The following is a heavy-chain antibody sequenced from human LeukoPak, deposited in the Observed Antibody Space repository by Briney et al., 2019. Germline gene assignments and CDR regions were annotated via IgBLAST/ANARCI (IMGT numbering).Heavy chain of an antibody. Sequence: PSETLSLTCTVSGGSISSSNYYWGWIRQPPGKGLEWIGYIYYSGSANYNPSLKSRVTISVDTSKNQFSLKLSSVTAADTAVYYCARYHTGDYVRYWFDPWGQGTLVTVSS. CDR3: ARYHTGDYVRYWFDP. CDR1: GGSISSSNYY. CDR2: IYYSGSA. D-gene: IGHD4-17*01. J-gene: IGHJ5*02. V-gene: IGHV4-61*05.